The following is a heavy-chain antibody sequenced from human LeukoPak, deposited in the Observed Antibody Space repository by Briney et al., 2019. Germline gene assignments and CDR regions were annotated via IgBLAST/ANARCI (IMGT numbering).Heavy chain of an antibody. D-gene: IGHD6-13*01. V-gene: IGHV1-18*01. CDR1: GGTFSSYA. Sequence: ASVKVSCKASGGTFSSYAISWVRQAPGQGLEWMGWISAYNGNTNYAQKLQGRVTMTTDTSTSTAYMELRSLRSDDTAVYYCARGRKQQHSDYWGQGTLVTVSS. CDR3: ARGRKQQHSDY. CDR2: ISAYNGNT. J-gene: IGHJ4*02.